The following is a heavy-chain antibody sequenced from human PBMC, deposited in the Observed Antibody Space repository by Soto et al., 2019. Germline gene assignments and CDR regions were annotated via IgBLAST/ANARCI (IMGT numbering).Heavy chain of an antibody. V-gene: IGHV5-51*01. CDR2: IYPGDSDT. CDR3: ARRGYYYDSSGYYYYSDY. Sequence: GESLKISCKGSGYSFTSYWIGWVRQMPGKGLEWMGIIYPGDSDTRYSPSFQGQVTISADKSISTAYLQWSSLKASDTAMYYCARRGYYYDSSGYYYYSDYWGQGTLVTVSS. J-gene: IGHJ4*02. D-gene: IGHD3-22*01. CDR1: GYSFTSYW.